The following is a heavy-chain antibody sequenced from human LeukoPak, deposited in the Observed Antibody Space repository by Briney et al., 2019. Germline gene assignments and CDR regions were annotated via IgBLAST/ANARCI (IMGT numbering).Heavy chain of an antibody. CDR2: IYSGGST. J-gene: IGHJ4*02. D-gene: IGHD3-22*01. CDR1: GFTVSSNY. Sequence: PGGSLRLSCAASGFTVSSNYMSWVRQAPGKGLEWVSVIYSGGSTYYADSVKGRFTISRDNSKNTLYLQMNSLRAEDTAVYYCAKAYDSSGYYPPVGFDYWGQGTLVTVSS. CDR3: AKAYDSSGYYPPVGFDY. V-gene: IGHV3-53*01.